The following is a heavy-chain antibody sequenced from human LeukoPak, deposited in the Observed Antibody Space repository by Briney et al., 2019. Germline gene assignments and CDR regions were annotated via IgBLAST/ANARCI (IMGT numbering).Heavy chain of an antibody. Sequence: PSETLSLTCTVSGYSISSGYYWGWIRQPPGKGLEWIGSIYHSGSTYYNPSLKSRVTISVDTSKNQFSLKLSSVTAADTAVYYCARVDIVALNGDYWGQGTLVTVSS. D-gene: IGHD5-12*01. CDR1: GYSISSGYY. CDR3: ARVDIVALNGDY. CDR2: IYHSGST. V-gene: IGHV4-38-2*02. J-gene: IGHJ4*02.